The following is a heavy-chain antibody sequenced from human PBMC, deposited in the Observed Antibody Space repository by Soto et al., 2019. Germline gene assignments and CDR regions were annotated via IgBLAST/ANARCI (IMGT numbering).Heavy chain of an antibody. D-gene: IGHD2-15*01. Sequence: LSCAASGFTFSSYTMNWVRQAPGKGLEWVSSISSSSSYIYYAASMRGRFTISRDNAKNSLYLQMNSLRAEDTAVYYCARNTVVDYWGQGTLVTV. CDR3: ARNTVVDY. CDR2: ISSSSSYI. V-gene: IGHV3-21*01. CDR1: GFTFSSYT. J-gene: IGHJ4*02.